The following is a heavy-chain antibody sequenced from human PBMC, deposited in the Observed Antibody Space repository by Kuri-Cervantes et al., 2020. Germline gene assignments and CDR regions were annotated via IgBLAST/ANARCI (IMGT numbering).Heavy chain of an antibody. V-gene: IGHV3-30*18. CDR2: ISYDGSNK. CDR1: GFTFSSYG. D-gene: IGHD3-22*01. Sequence: GESLKISCAASGFTFSSYGMHWVRQAPGKGLEWVAVISYDGSNKYYTDSVKGRFTISRDNSKNTLYLQMNGLRDEDTAMYYCAKEGVDYYDRSGRKRGWFDPWGQGTLVTVSS. CDR3: AKEGVDYYDRSGRKRGWFDP. J-gene: IGHJ5*02.